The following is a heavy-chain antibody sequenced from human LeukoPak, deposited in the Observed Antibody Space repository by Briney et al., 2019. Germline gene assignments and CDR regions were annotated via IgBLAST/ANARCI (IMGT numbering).Heavy chain of an antibody. J-gene: IGHJ4*02. Sequence: ASVKVSCEASGYTFTGYYMHWVRQAPGQGLEWMGRINPNSGGTNYAQKFQGRVTMSRDTSISTAYMELSRLRSDDTAVYYCVRSSSWYGDDYWGQGTLVTVSS. CDR2: INPNSGGT. V-gene: IGHV1-2*06. CDR1: GYTFTGYY. CDR3: VRSSSWYGDDY. D-gene: IGHD6-13*01.